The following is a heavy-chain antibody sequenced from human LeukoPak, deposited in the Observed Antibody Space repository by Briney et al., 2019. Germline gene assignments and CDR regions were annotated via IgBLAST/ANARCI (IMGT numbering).Heavy chain of an antibody. J-gene: IGHJ4*02. Sequence: SETLSLTCAVYGGSFSGYYWSWIRQPPGKGLEWIGEINHSGSTNYNPSLKSRVTISVDTAKNQFSLKLSSVTAADTAVYYCARVELIAVAAFDYWGQGTLVTVSS. D-gene: IGHD6-19*01. CDR3: ARVELIAVAAFDY. V-gene: IGHV4-34*01. CDR1: GGSFSGYY. CDR2: INHSGST.